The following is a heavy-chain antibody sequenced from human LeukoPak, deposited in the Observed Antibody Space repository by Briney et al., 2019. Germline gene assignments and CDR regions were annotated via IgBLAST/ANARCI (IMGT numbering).Heavy chain of an antibody. Sequence: GGSLRLSCAASGFTFSSYGMSWVRQAPGKGLEWVSAISGSGGSTYYADSVEGRFTISRDNAKNSLYLQMNSLRAEDTAVYYCARAWAVFPVDYWGQGTLVTVSS. D-gene: IGHD3-10*01. CDR1: GFTFSSYG. CDR3: ARAWAVFPVDY. J-gene: IGHJ4*02. V-gene: IGHV3-23*01. CDR2: ISGSGGST.